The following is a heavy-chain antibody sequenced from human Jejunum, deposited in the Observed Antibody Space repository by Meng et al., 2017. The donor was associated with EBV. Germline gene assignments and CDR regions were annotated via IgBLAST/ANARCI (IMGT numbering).Heavy chain of an antibody. CDR3: ARDFSSGYFAY. J-gene: IGHJ4*02. V-gene: IGHV4-61*01. Sequence: RRQRWAQVLLNPSQTLPLACAAAGGSVSSGSYYWSWSRQPPGKGLEWIGFVSDYGSTRYNSSLKSRITISADTSKNQFSLKLTSVTPADTAIYYCARDFSSGYFAYWGQGTLVTVSS. CDR1: GGSVSSGSYY. D-gene: IGHD3-22*01. CDR2: VSDYGST.